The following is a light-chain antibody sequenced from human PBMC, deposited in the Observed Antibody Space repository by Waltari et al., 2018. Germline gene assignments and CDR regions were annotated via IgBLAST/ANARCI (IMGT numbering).Light chain of an antibody. Sequence: AIQVTQSPSSLSASVGDRVTITCRESQGIGNDLGWYQQKPGKAPKVLVYGASSLQSGVPSRFSGSGSGTDFTLTISTLQPEDSATYYCLQDYNYPFTFGPGTKVDIK. CDR2: GAS. CDR3: LQDYNYPFT. J-gene: IGKJ3*01. V-gene: IGKV1-6*01. CDR1: QGIGND.